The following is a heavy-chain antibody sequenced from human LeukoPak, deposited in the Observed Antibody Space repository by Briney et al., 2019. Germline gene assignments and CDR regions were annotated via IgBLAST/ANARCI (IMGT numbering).Heavy chain of an antibody. Sequence: PGGSLRLSCAASGFTFSSYWMHWVRQAPGKGLVWVSRINSDGSSTSYADSVKGRFTISRDNAKNTLYLQMNSLRAEDMAVYYCARPRYVYDSSGYYLNWFDPWGQGTLVTVSS. CDR2: INSDGSST. V-gene: IGHV3-74*01. D-gene: IGHD3-22*01. CDR1: GFTFSSYW. CDR3: ARPRYVYDSSGYYLNWFDP. J-gene: IGHJ5*02.